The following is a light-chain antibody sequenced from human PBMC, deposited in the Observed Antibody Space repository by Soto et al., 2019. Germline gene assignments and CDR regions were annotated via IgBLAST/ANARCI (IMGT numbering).Light chain of an antibody. CDR1: QNINHY. CDR2: GVS. J-gene: IGKJ4*01. CDR3: QQSSVTIT. V-gene: IGKV1-39*01. Sequence: QVTQSPSDLSASVADSFTNACRASQNINHYLNWYQHKPGTAPXXLISGVSGLQGGVPSRFSASGSGTDFTLTISSLQPEDFATYYCQQSSVTITFGGGTKVDIK.